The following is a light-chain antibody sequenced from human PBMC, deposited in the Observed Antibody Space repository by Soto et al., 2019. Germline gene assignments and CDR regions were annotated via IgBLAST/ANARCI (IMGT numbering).Light chain of an antibody. J-gene: IGKJ1*01. CDR2: DAS. CDR1: QSVSSY. CDR3: QQRSNWRTWT. Sequence: EIVLTQSPATLSLSPGERATLSCRASQSVSSYLAWDQQKPGQAPRLLIYDASNRATGIPARFSGSGSGTDFTLTISSLEPEDFAVYYCQQRSNWRTWTFGQGTKVEIK. V-gene: IGKV3-11*01.